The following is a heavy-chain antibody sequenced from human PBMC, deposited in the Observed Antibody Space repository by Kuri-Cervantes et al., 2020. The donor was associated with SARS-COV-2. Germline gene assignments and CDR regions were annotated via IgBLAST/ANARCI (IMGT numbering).Heavy chain of an antibody. CDR3: ARDKYYSSGSQLDY. J-gene: IGHJ4*02. CDR2: ISSGGTYT. V-gene: IGHV3-21*01. Sequence: GGSLRLSCAVSGFSFSTYCMIWVRQAPGKGLGWVTSISSGGTYTHYADSVKGRFTISRDNAKNSLYLQLNSLRAEDTAVYYCARDKYYSSGSQLDYWGQGTLVTVSS. D-gene: IGHD3-10*01. CDR1: GFSFSTYC.